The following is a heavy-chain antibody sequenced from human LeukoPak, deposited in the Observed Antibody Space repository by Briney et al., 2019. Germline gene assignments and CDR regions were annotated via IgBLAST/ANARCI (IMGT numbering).Heavy chain of an antibody. CDR2: ISGRGTTI. D-gene: IGHD2-15*01. J-gene: IGHJ4*02. CDR1: GFTFSTYE. Sequence: GGSLRPSCAASGFTFSTYEMNWVRQAPGKGLEWISFISGRGTTIYYADSVKGRFTISRDNAKNTLYLQMNSLRAEDTAVYYCARAGSSATPSTFFGYWGQGTLVTVSS. V-gene: IGHV3-48*03. CDR3: ARAGSSATPSTFFGY.